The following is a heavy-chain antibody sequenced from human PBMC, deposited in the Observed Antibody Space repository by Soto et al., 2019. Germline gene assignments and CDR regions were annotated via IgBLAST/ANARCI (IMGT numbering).Heavy chain of an antibody. CDR2: MNPNSGNT. CDR1: GYTFTSYD. D-gene: IGHD2-2*02. V-gene: IGHV1-8*01. Sequence: ASVKVSCKASGYTFTSYDINWVRQATGQGLEWMGWMNPNSGNTGYAQKFQGRVTMTRNTSISTAYMELSSLRSEDTAVYYCARGGPIPKDIVVVPAAIGYYYYYMDVWGKGTTVTVSS. CDR3: ARGGPIPKDIVVVPAAIGYYYYYMDV. J-gene: IGHJ6*03.